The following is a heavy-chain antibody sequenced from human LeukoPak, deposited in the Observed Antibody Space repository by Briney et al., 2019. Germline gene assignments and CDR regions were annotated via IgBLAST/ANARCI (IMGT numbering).Heavy chain of an antibody. Sequence: GGSLRLSCAASGFTFSNYWMSWVRQAPGKGLEWVANIKQDGREKYYVDSVKGRFTISRDNAKNSLYLQMNSLRAEDTAVFYCARDRVDFDYWGQGTLVTVSS. J-gene: IGHJ4*02. CDR2: IKQDGREK. V-gene: IGHV3-7*01. CDR1: GFTFSNYW. CDR3: ARDRVDFDY.